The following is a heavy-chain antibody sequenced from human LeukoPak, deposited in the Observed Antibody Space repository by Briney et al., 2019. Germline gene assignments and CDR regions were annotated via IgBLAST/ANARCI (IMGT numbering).Heavy chain of an antibody. CDR2: ISSSSSYI. J-gene: IGHJ6*02. V-gene: IGHV3-21*01. CDR1: GFTFSSYS. CDR3: ARVRAGDYYYYGMDV. D-gene: IGHD3-16*01. Sequence: GGSLRLSCAASGFTFSSYSMNWVRQAPGKGLEWVSSISSSSSYIYCADSVKGRFTISRDNAKNSLDLQMNSLRAEDTAVYYCARVRAGDYYYYGMDVWGQGTTVTVSS.